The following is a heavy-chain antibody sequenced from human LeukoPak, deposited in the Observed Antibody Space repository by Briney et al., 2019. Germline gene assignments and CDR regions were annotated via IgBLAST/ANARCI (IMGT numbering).Heavy chain of an antibody. CDR3: AKTPDRRIAEFDY. D-gene: IGHD6-13*01. CDR1: GFTFSSYA. Sequence: PGGSLRLSCAASGFTFSSYAMNWVRQAPGKGLEWVSGISGSGGSTYYADSAKGRFTISRDNSKNTLYLQMNSLRAEDTAVYYCAKTPDRRIAEFDYWGQGTLVTVSS. CDR2: ISGSGGST. J-gene: IGHJ4*02. V-gene: IGHV3-23*01.